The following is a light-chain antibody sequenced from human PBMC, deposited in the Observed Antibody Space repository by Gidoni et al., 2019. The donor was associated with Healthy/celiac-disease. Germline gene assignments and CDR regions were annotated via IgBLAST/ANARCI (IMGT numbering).Light chain of an antibody. CDR2: LGS. V-gene: IGKV2-28*01. J-gene: IGKJ1*01. CDR3: MQALQTPWT. CDR1: QSLLHSNGYNY. Sequence: DIVMTQSPLSLPVTPGEPASISCRPSQSLLHSNGYNYLDWYLQKPGQSPQLLIYLGSNRASGVPDRFSGSGSGTDFTLKINRVEAEDVGVYYCMQALQTPWTFXQXTKVXIK.